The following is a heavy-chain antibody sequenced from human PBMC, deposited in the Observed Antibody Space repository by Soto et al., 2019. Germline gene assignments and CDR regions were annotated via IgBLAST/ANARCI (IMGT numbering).Heavy chain of an antibody. D-gene: IGHD4-17*01. CDR3: ARVSTTVTTANKELDY. Sequence: GASVKVACKASGGTFSSYAISWVRQAPGQGLEWMGGIIPIFGTANYAQKFQGRVTITADKSTSTAYMELSSLRSEDTAVYYSARVSTTVTTANKELDYWGQGTLVTVSS. CDR2: IIPIFGTA. V-gene: IGHV1-69*06. J-gene: IGHJ4*02. CDR1: GGTFSSYA.